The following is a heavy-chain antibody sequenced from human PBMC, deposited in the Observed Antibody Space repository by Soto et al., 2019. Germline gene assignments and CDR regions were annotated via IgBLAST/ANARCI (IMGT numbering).Heavy chain of an antibody. J-gene: IGHJ6*03. CDR2: VYYSGNT. CDR1: GGSISPYY. Sequence: SETLSLTCTVSGGSISPYYWSWIRQPPGKGLEWIGYVYYSGNTNYNPSLKSRVTISVDTSKNQFSLKLSSVTAADTAVYYCARHRPHPIAARPRVDYYYYMDVWGKGTTVTLSS. CDR3: ARHRPHPIAARPRVDYYYYMDV. V-gene: IGHV4-59*08. D-gene: IGHD6-6*01.